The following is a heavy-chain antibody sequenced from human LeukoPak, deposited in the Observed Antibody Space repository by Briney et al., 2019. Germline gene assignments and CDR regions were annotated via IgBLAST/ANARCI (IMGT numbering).Heavy chain of an antibody. V-gene: IGHV1-2*06. D-gene: IGHD2-15*01. Sequence: ASVKVSCKASGYTFTGYYTHWVRQAPGQGLEWMGRINPNSGGTNYAQKFQGRVTMTRDTSISTAYMELSRLRSDDTAVYYCLVATTGSYYYYYMDVWGKGTTVTVSS. CDR1: GYTFTGYY. CDR3: LVATTGSYYYYYMDV. J-gene: IGHJ6*03. CDR2: INPNSGGT.